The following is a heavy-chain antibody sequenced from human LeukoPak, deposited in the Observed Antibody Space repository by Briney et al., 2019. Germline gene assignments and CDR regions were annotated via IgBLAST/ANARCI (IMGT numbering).Heavy chain of an antibody. CDR3: ARNGAYGSGRRYYYGMDV. D-gene: IGHD3-10*01. CDR1: GYTFTSYG. V-gene: IGHV1-18*01. Sequence: ASVTVSCKASGYTFTSYGISWVRQAPGQGLEWMGWISAYKGNTNYAQKLQGRVTMTTDTSTSTAYMELRSLRSEDTAVYYCARNGAYGSGRRYYYGMDVWGQVTTVTVSS. J-gene: IGHJ6*02. CDR2: ISAYKGNT.